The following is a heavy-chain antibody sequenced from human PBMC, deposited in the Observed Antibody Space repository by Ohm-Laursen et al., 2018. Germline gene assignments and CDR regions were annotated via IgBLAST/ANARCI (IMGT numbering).Heavy chain of an antibody. CDR3: AKEIAVDGYAFDI. CDR1: GFTFSSYE. V-gene: IGHV3-9*01. J-gene: IGHJ3*02. Sequence: SLRLSCSASGFTFSSYEMNWVRQTPGKGLEWVSGITSNSGMKGYADSVKGRFTISRDNAKNSLYLQMNSLRAEDTALYYCAKEIAVDGYAFDIWGQGTMVTVSS. D-gene: IGHD6-19*01. CDR2: ITSNSGMK.